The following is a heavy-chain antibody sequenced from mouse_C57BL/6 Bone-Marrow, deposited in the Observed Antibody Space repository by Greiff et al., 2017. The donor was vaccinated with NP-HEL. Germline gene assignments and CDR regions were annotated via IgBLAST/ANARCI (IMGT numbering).Heavy chain of an antibody. D-gene: IGHD2-4*01. J-gene: IGHJ3*01. CDR1: GVTLSSYG. Sequence: EVMLVESGGDLVKPGGSRKLSCAASGVTLSSYGMYGVRQTPDKRREGVATRRRGGRYTYSPDSVKGRFTISRDNAKNTLYLQMSSLKSEDTAMYYCASPYDYDVAWFAYWGQGTLVTVSA. V-gene: IGHV5-6*01. CDR3: ASPYDYDVAWFAY. CDR2: RRRGGRYT.